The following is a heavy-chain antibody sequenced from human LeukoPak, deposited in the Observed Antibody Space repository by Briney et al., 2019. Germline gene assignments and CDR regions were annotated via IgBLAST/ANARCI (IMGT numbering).Heavy chain of an antibody. CDR2: IIPILGIA. CDR3: ARARKHYNSLTGYSYYFDY. Sequence: GASVKVSCKASGGTFSSYAISWVRQAPGQGLEWMGRIIPILGIANYAQKFQGRVTITADKSTSTAYMELSSLRSEDTAVYYCARARKHYNSLTGYSYYFDYWGQGTLVTVSA. D-gene: IGHD3-9*01. CDR1: GGTFSSYA. V-gene: IGHV1-69*04. J-gene: IGHJ4*02.